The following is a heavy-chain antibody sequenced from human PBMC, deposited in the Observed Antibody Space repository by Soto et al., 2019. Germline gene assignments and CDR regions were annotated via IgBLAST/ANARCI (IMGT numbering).Heavy chain of an antibody. CDR1: GGSIISASYS. CDR3: ARGRRITIFVMDYYYYGMDV. D-gene: IGHD3-9*01. V-gene: IGHV4-30-2*06. CDR2: INHSGST. Sequence: SETLSLTCAVSGGSIISASYSWNWIRQSPGRGLEWIGEINHSGSTNYNPSLKSRVTISVDTSKNQFSLKLSSVTAADTAVYYCARGRRITIFVMDYYYYGMDVWGQGTTVTVSS. J-gene: IGHJ6*02.